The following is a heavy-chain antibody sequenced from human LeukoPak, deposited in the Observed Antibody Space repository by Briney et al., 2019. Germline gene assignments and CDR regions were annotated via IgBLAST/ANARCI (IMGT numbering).Heavy chain of an antibody. CDR2: ISSSGSST. V-gene: IGHV3-23*01. CDR3: AKDSVLVGFGILTD. J-gene: IGHJ4*02. CDR1: GFTLSSHG. Sequence: GGTLRLSCAASGFTLSSHGMSWVRQAPGKGLKWVSGISSSGSSTYYADSVKGRFTTSRDNSKNTLYLQMNSLRAEDTAVYYCAKDSVLVGFGILTDWGQGTRVTVSS. D-gene: IGHD3-10*01.